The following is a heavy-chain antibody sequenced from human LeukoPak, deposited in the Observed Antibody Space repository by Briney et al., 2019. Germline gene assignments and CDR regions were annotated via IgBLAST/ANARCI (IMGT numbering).Heavy chain of an antibody. CDR1: GYTFTSYG. V-gene: IGHV1-18*01. CDR2: ISAYNGNT. CDR3: ARAPFNYYDFWYFDL. D-gene: IGHD3-22*01. Sequence: ASVKVSCNASGYTFTSYGISWVRQAPGQGLEWMGWISAYNGNTNYAQKLQGRVTMTTDTSTSTAYMELRSLRSDDTAVYYCARAPFNYYDFWYFDLWGRGTLVTVSS. J-gene: IGHJ2*01.